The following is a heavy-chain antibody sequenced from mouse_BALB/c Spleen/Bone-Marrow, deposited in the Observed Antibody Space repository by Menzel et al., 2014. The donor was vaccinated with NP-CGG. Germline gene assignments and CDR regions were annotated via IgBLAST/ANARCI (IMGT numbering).Heavy chain of an antibody. CDR1: GYAFSSYW. CDR3: ASAAAWFAY. CDR2: IYPGDGVT. Sequence: VQLQQSGAELVRPGSSVKISCKASGYAFSSYWMNWVKQRPGQGLEWIGQIYPGDGVTNYNGKFKGKATLTADKSSSTAYMQLSSLISEDSAVYFCASAAAWFAYWGQGTLVTVSA. V-gene: IGHV1-80*01. J-gene: IGHJ3*01.